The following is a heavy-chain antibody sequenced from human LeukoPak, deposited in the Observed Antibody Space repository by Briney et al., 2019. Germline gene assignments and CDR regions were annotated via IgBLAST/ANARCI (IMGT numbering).Heavy chain of an antibody. J-gene: IGHJ4*02. V-gene: IGHV4-4*02. CDR2: IYHSGST. D-gene: IGHD1-26*01. CDR3: ARDRGGSYYGTFDY. Sequence: SETLSLTCAVSGGSISSSNWWSWVRQPPGKGLEWIGEIYHSGSTNYNPSLKSRVTISVDKSKNQFSLKLSSVTAADTAEYYCARDRGGSYYGTFDYWGQGTLVTVSS. CDR1: GGSISSSNW.